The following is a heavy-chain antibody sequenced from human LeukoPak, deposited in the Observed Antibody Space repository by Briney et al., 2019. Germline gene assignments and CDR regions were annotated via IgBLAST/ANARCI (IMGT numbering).Heavy chain of an antibody. J-gene: IGHJ4*02. V-gene: IGHV3-23*01. D-gene: IGHD3-3*01. CDR2: ISGSGGST. CDR3: AKGGYDFWSGYPFDY. Sequence: GGSLRLSCAASGFTFSSYAMSWVRQAPGKGLEWVSAISGSGGSTYYADSVKGRFTISRGNSKNTLYLQMNSLRAEDTAVYYCAKGGYDFWSGYPFDYWGQGTLVTVSS. CDR1: GFTFSSYA.